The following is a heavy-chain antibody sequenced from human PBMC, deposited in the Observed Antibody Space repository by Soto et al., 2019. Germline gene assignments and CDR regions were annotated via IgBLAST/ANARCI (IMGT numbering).Heavy chain of an antibody. Sequence: QVQLVESGGGVVQPGRSLRLSCAASGFTFSSYAMHWVRQAPGKGLEWVAVISYDGSNQYYADSVNGRFTISRDNSKNTLYLQINSLRAEDTAVYYCARDTLYSPPDYWGQGTLVTVSS. CDR3: ARDTLYSPPDY. J-gene: IGHJ4*02. CDR2: ISYDGSNQ. D-gene: IGHD2-15*01. V-gene: IGHV3-30-3*01. CDR1: GFTFSSYA.